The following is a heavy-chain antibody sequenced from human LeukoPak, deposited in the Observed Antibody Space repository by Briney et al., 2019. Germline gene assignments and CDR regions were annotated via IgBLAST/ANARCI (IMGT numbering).Heavy chain of an antibody. CDR2: VYTSGST. D-gene: IGHD1-26*01. CDR1: GGSISSYY. J-gene: IGHJ4*02. CDR3: ARAISGSYYDFDY. Sequence: SETLSLTCTVSGGSISSYYWSWIRQPAGTGLELIGRVYTSGSTNYNPSLKSRVTMSVDTSKNQFSLKLSSVTAADTAVYYCARAISGSYYDFDYWGQGTLVTVSS. V-gene: IGHV4-4*07.